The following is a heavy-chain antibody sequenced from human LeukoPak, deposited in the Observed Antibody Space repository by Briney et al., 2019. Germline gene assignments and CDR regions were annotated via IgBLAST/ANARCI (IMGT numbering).Heavy chain of an antibody. CDR2: IRYDGSNK. CDR3: AKGRDVLLWFGELFDY. J-gene: IGHJ4*02. CDR1: GFTFSSDG. Sequence: GGSLRLSCAASGFTFSSDGMHWVRQAPGKGLEWVAFIRYDGSNKYYADSVKGRFTISRDNSKNTLYLQMNSLRAEDTAVYYCAKGRDVLLWFGELFDYWGQGTLVTVSS. V-gene: IGHV3-30*02. D-gene: IGHD3-10*01.